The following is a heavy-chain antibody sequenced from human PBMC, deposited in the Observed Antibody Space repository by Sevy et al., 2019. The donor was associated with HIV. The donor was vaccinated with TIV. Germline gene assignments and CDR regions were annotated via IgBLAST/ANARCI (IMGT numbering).Heavy chain of an antibody. V-gene: IGHV1-46*01. Sequence: ASVKVSCKASGYTXTSYYMHWXRQAPGQGLEWMGIINPSGGSTSYAQKFQGRVTMTRDTSTSTVYMELSSLRSEDTAVYYCARGGRIVVVTAGPLDXXGQGTLVTVSS. CDR3: ARGGRIVVVTAGPLDX. J-gene: IGHJ4*02. CDR1: GYTXTSYY. D-gene: IGHD2-21*02. CDR2: INPSGGST.